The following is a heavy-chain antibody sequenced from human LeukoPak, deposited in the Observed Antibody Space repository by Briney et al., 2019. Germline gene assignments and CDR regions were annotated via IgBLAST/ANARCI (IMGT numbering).Heavy chain of an antibody. Sequence: PSETLSLTCTVSGGSISSSSYYWGWIRQPPGKGLEWIGSIYYSGSTYYNPSLKSRVTISVDTSKNQFSLQLNSVTPEDTAVYYCARWWYLGIAVAGTGMLDAFDIWGQGTMVTVSS. D-gene: IGHD6-19*01. CDR1: GGSISSSSYY. J-gene: IGHJ3*02. CDR2: IYYSGST. V-gene: IGHV4-39*07. CDR3: ARWWYLGIAVAGTGMLDAFDI.